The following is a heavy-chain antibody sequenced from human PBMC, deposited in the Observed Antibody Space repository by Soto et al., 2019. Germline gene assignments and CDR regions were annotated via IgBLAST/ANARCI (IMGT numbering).Heavy chain of an antibody. D-gene: IGHD6-19*01. CDR3: ARAYTKIGIAVAGFPDY. V-gene: IGHV1-3*01. CDR1: GYTNTRYA. Sequence: ASVKLSCKTSGYTNTRYAGHWVSMAPGQRLEWMGWINAGNGNTKYSQKFQGRVTITRDTSASTAYMELSSLRSEDTAVYYCARAYTKIGIAVAGFPDYWGQGTLVTVSS. CDR2: INAGNGNT. J-gene: IGHJ4*02.